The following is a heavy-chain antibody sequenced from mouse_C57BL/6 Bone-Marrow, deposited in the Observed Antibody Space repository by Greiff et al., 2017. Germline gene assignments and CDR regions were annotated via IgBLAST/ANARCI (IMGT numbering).Heavy chain of an antibody. CDR3: AREGVDWCCGV. V-gene: IGHV1-42*01. CDR2: INPSTGGT. Sequence: VQLQQPGPELVKPGASVKISCKASGYSFTGYYMNWVKQSPEQSLEWIGEINPSTGGTTYNQKFKAKATLTVDKSSSTAYMQLKSLTSEDSAVYYCAREGVDWCCGVWGTGTAVPVTA. CDR1: GYSFTGYY. J-gene: IGHJ1*03.